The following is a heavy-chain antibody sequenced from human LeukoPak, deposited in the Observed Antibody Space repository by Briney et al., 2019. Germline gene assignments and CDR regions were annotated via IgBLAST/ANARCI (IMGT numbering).Heavy chain of an antibody. CDR1: GYTFTSYG. CDR3: ARLGDWFVPHYFDY. J-gene: IGHJ4*02. D-gene: IGHD3-9*01. CDR2: ISAYNGNT. V-gene: IGHV1-18*01. Sequence: ASVKVSCKASGYTFTSYGISWVRQAPGQGLEGMGGISAYNGNTNYAQKLQGRVTMTTDTSTSTAYMELRSLRSDDTAVYYCARLGDWFVPHYFDYWGQGTLVTVSS.